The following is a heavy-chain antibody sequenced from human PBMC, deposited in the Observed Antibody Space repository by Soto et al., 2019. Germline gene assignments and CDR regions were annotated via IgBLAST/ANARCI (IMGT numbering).Heavy chain of an antibody. CDR3: ARDRGIRVYGDYVWADY. CDR1: GFTFGGYS. CDR2: ISSSSSYI. Sequence: VGSLRVCCGASGFTFGGYSMNWVRQDPGKGLEWVSSISSSSSYIYYADSVKGRFTISRDNAKNSLYLQMNSLRAEDTAVYYCARDRGIRVYGDYVWADYWGQGTLVSVSS. D-gene: IGHD4-17*01. J-gene: IGHJ4*02. V-gene: IGHV3-21*01.